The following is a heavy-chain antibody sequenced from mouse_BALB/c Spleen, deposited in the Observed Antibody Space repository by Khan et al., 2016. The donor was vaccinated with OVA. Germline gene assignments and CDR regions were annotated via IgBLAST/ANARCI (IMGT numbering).Heavy chain of an antibody. D-gene: IGHD1-1*01. V-gene: IGHV3-2*02. CDR3: ARGNYYGYYFDY. Sequence: EVKLLESGPGLVKPSQSLSLTCTVTGYSITSGYAWNWIRQFPGNKLEWMGYISYSGGTSYNPSLKSRISITRDTSKNQFFLQLNSVTTEDTATYYLARGNYYGYYFDYWGQGTPLTVSS. J-gene: IGHJ2*01. CDR2: ISYSGGT. CDR1: GYSITSGYA.